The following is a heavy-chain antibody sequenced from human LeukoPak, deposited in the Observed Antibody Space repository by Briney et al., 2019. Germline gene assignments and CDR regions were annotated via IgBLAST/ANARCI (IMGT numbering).Heavy chain of an antibody. CDR1: GYTFTSYG. CDR2: ISAYNGNT. Sequence: ASVKVSCKASGYTFTSYGISWVRQAPGQGLEWMGWISAYNGNTNYAQKLQGRVTMTTDTSTSTAYMELRSLRSDDTAVYYCARDRRGGSGSILGGNYFDHWGQGTLVTVSS. V-gene: IGHV1-18*01. D-gene: IGHD3-10*01. CDR3: ARDRRGGSGSILGGNYFDH. J-gene: IGHJ4*02.